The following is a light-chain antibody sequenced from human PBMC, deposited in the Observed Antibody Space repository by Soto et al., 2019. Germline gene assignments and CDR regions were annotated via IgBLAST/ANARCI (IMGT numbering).Light chain of an antibody. CDR2: AAS. Sequence: DIPMTQSPSSLSASVGDRVTITFRASQGMSTYLAWYQQKPGKVPKLLIYAASTLQSGVPSRFSGSGSGTDFTLTISSLQAEDVATDYCHKYNIAPRAFGQGTKVEIK. CDR1: QGMSTY. J-gene: IGKJ1*01. V-gene: IGKV1-27*01. CDR3: HKYNIAPRA.